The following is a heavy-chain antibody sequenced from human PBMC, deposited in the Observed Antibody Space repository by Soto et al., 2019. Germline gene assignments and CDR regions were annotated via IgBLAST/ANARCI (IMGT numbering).Heavy chain of an antibody. CDR1: SGSISSSNW. CDR2: IYHSGST. Sequence: SETLSLTCAVSSGSISSSNWWSWVRQPPGKGLEWIGEIYHSGSTNYNPNLKSQVTISVKKTKNQISLKLSSVTAANKAINKNSMSGYCSSTSGCGSTYSYYYYMDVWGKGTTVT. D-gene: IGHD2-2*01. J-gene: IGHJ6*03. V-gene: IGHV4-4*02. CDR3: SMSGYCSSTSGCGSTYSYYYYMDV.